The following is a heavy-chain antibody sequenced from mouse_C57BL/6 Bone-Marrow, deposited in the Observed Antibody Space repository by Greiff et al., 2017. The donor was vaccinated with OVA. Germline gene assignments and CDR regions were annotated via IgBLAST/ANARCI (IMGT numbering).Heavy chain of an antibody. D-gene: IGHD2-5*01. J-gene: IGHJ3*01. CDR2: IYPGNSDT. CDR1: GYTFTSYW. V-gene: IGHV1-5*01. CDR3: TSYYSKGGFAY. Sequence: EVHLVESGTVLARPGASVKMSCKTSGYTFTSYWMHWVKQRPGQGLEWIGAIYPGNSDTSYNQKFKGKAKLTAVTSASTAYMELSSLTNEDSAVYYCTSYYSKGGFAYWGQGTLVTVSA.